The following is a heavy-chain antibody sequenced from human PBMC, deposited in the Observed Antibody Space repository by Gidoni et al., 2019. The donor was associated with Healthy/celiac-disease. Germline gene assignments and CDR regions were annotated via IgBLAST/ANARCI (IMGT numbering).Heavy chain of an antibody. CDR3: ARTDLNYYGLGSYPDS. V-gene: IGHV1-3*01. D-gene: IGHD3-10*01. CDR2: INPGNGNR. CDR1: GYTFTSYA. Sequence: QVHLVQSGAEVKKPGASVEVSCKASGYTFTSYAIHWVRQAPGQGPEWMGWINPGNGNRKYSQTFQDRVSITTDTSASTVYMELSSLRAEDTAVYFCARTDLNYYGLGSYPDSWGQGTLVTVSS. J-gene: IGHJ4*02.